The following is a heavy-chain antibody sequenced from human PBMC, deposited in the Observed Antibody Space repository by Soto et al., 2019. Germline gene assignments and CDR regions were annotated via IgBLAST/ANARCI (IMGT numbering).Heavy chain of an antibody. Sequence: GASVKVSCKASGGTFSSYAISWVRQATGQGLEWMGGFIPIFGTANYAQKFQGRVTITADESTGTAYMELSSLRSEDTAVYYCAKSYYDFWSGYSEEKYYYYGMDVWGQGTTVTVSS. J-gene: IGHJ6*02. CDR1: GGTFSSYA. V-gene: IGHV1-69*13. D-gene: IGHD3-3*01. CDR2: FIPIFGTA. CDR3: AKSYYDFWSGYSEEKYYYYGMDV.